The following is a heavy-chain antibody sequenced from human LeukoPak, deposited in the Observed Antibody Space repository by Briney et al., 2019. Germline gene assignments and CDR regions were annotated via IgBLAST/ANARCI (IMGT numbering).Heavy chain of an antibody. D-gene: IGHD3-9*01. Sequence: ASVKVSCKASVYIFTSYYMHGVGQAPGRGLEWMGIINPSGCSTSYAQKFQGGVTMTTDRSTSTAFMELRSLRSDDTAVYYCARRNYEILNGYYMGLDYWGQRTLVTVSS. V-gene: IGHV1-46*01. J-gene: IGHJ4*02. CDR2: INPSGCST. CDR3: ARRNYEILNGYYMGLDY. CDR1: VYIFTSYY.